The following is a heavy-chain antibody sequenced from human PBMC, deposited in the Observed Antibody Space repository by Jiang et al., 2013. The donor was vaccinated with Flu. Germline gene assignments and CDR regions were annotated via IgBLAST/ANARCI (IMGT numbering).Heavy chain of an antibody. CDR3: AKETYAFWSGYSNPAY. CDR2: MRNDGSEK. CDR1: GFTFSSYG. J-gene: IGHJ4*02. D-gene: IGHD3-3*01. Sequence: QLLESWGRRGPAGGSLRLSCAGSGFTFSSYGMHWVRQAPGKGLEWVAYMRNDGSEKYYQDSVKGRFTISRDNSKNTLYLQMNNLRPEDTALYYCAKETYAFWSGYSNPAYWGQGTLVTVSS. V-gene: IGHV3-30*02.